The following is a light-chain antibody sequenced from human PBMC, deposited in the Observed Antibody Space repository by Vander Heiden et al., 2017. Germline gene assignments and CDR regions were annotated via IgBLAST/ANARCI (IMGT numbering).Light chain of an antibody. Sequence: SVSGSPGQSITISCSATSGDIGTYKLVSWYQHLPDKAPRLIIYDTSKRPSGVSDRFSGSKSGNAASLTISGLQAEDEGIYFCSSITAATTIFFAGGTKVTVL. CDR3: SSITAATTIF. CDR2: DTS. CDR1: SGDIGTYKL. J-gene: IGLJ2*01. V-gene: IGLV2-14*02.